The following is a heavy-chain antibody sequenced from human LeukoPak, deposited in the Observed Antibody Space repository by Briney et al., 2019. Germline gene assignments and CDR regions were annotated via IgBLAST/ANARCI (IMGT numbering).Heavy chain of an antibody. D-gene: IGHD3-22*01. Sequence: PSETLSLTCTVSRGPISSYYWSWIRQPAGKGLESIAHISTSGSSNYNPSLKSRVTMSVATSKNQFSLKLRSVTAADTAVYYCARVRYSDSSVLTRKRSYYFDYWGQGTLVTVSS. V-gene: IGHV4-4*07. CDR3: ARVRYSDSSVLTRKRSYYFDY. CDR2: ISTSGSS. CDR1: RGPISSYY. J-gene: IGHJ4*02.